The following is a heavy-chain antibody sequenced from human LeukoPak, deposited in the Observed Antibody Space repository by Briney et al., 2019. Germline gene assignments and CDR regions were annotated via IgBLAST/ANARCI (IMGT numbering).Heavy chain of an antibody. V-gene: IGHV3-30*02. CDR3: AREGGLDYYDSSGFDY. D-gene: IGHD3-22*01. CDR1: GFTFSSYG. Sequence: GGSLRLSCAASGFTFSSYGMHWVRQAPGKGLEWVAFIRYDGSNKYYADSVKGRFTISRDNSKNTLYLQMNSLRAEDTAVYYCAREGGLDYYDSSGFDYWGQGTLVTVSS. J-gene: IGHJ4*02. CDR2: IRYDGSNK.